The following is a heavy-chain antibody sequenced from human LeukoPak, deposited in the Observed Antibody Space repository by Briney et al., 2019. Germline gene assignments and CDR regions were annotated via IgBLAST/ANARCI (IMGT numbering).Heavy chain of an antibody. Sequence: SSETLSLTCAVYGGSFSGYYWSWIRQPPGKGLERIGEINHSGSTNYNPSLKSRVTISVDTSKNQFSLKLSSVTAADTAVYYCARDQYYYDSSGYYPNDAFDIWGQGTMVTVSS. CDR1: GGSFSGYY. J-gene: IGHJ3*02. CDR2: INHSGST. V-gene: IGHV4-34*01. CDR3: ARDQYYYDSSGYYPNDAFDI. D-gene: IGHD3-22*01.